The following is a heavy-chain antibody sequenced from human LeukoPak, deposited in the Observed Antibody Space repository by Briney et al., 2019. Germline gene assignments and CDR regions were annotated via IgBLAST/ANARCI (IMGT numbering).Heavy chain of an antibody. V-gene: IGHV4-34*01. CDR1: GGSFSGYY. Sequence: SETLSLTCAVYGGSFSGYYWSWIRQPPGKGLEWIGEINHSGSTNYNPSLKSRVTISVDTSKNQFSLKLSSVTAADTAVYYSASLSRRYSYGAYYFDYWGQGTLVTVSS. D-gene: IGHD5-18*01. CDR3: ASLSRRYSYGAYYFDY. CDR2: INHSGST. J-gene: IGHJ4*02.